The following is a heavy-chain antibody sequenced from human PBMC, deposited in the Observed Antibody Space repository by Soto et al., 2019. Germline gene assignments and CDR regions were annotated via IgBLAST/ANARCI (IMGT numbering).Heavy chain of an antibody. J-gene: IGHJ3*02. CDR1: GFTVSSHY. CDR2: IYSGGST. CDR3: ARVAAADAFDI. D-gene: IGHD6-13*01. Sequence: GESLKISCAASGFTVSSHYMSWVRQAPGKGLEWVSVIYSGGSTYYADSVKGRLTISRHNSKNTLYLQMNSLRAEETAGYYWARVAAADAFDIWGQGTMVTVSS. V-gene: IGHV3-53*04.